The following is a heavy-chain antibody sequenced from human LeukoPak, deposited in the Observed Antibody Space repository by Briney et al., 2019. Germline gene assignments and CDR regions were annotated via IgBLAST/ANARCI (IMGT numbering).Heavy chain of an antibody. V-gene: IGHV1-69*05. Sequence: ASVKVSCKASGGTFSSYAISWVRQAPGQGLEWMGGIIPIFGTANYAQKFQGRVTITTDESTSTAYMELSSLRSEDTAVYYCARAVEGIGGFDYWGQGTLVTVSS. CDR1: GGTFSSYA. CDR3: ARAVEGIGGFDY. J-gene: IGHJ4*02. D-gene: IGHD4-23*01. CDR2: IIPIFGTA.